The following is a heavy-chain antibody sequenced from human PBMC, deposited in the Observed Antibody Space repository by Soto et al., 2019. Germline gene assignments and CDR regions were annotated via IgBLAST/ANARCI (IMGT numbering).Heavy chain of an antibody. D-gene: IGHD3-16*01. J-gene: IGHJ4*02. Sequence: QVQLVQSGAEVKKPGASVKVSCKASGYTFTNFGISWVRQAPGQGLEWMGWISAYNGNTNYAQKFQGRCTITPDNATSTSYMERRSLRSDDTAVYYCARGGTPLDYWGQGHLVTVSS. V-gene: IGHV1-18*01. CDR2: ISAYNGNT. CDR1: GYTFTNFG. CDR3: ARGGTPLDY.